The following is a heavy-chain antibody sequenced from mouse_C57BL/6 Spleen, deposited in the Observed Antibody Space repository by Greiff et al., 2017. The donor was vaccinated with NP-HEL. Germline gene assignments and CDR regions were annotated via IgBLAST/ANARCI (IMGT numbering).Heavy chain of an antibody. D-gene: IGHD2-1*01. J-gene: IGHJ3*01. CDR1: GYAFSSSW. CDR2: LYPGDGDT. CDR3: ARGDGNYPAWFAY. V-gene: IGHV1-82*01. Sequence: QVQLQQSGPELVKPGASVKISCKASGYAFSSSWMNWVKQRPGKGLEWIGRLYPGDGDTNYNGKFKGKATLTADKSSSTAYMQLSSLTSEDSAVYFCARGDGNYPAWFAYWGQGTLVTVSA.